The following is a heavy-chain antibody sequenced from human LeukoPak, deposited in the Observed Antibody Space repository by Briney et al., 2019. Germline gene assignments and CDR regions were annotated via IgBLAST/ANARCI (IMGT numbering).Heavy chain of an antibody. CDR2: VSGSGRNT. V-gene: IGHV3-23*01. D-gene: IGHD1-26*01. J-gene: IGHJ4*02. Sequence: GGSLRLSCAGSGFTFSNYAITWVHQAPGKGLEWVSSVSGSGRNTLYPDSVEGRFTISRDNSRNTVYLQMNSLRAGDTAVYYCVKSRRVGANQRGLFDYWGQGTLVTVSP. CDR3: VKSRRVGANQRGLFDY. CDR1: GFTFSNYA.